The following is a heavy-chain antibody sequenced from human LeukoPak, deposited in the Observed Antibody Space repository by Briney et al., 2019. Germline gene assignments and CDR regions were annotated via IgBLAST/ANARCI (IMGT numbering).Heavy chain of an antibody. V-gene: IGHV1-18*01. CDR2: ISAYNGNT. CDR3: ARDPYYYDSSGYYDYYYMDV. D-gene: IGHD3-22*01. J-gene: IGHJ6*03. Sequence: ASVTVSCKASGYTFTSYGISWVRQAPGQGLEWMGWISAYNGNTNYAQKHQGRVTMTTDTSTSTAYLELRSLRSDDTAVYYCARDPYYYDSSGYYDYYYMDVWGKGTTVTVSS. CDR1: GYTFTSYG.